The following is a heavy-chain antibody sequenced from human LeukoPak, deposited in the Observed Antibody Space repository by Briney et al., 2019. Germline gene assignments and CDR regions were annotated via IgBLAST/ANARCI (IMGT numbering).Heavy chain of an antibody. J-gene: IGHJ4*02. D-gene: IGHD5-12*01. CDR1: GGTFSSYT. CDR2: IIPILGIA. CDR3: ARVGSRSSGYDY. Sequence: SVKVSCKASGGTFSSYTISWVRQAPGQGLEWMGRIIPILGIANYAQKFQGRVTITADKSTSTAYMELSSLRSEDTAVYCCARVGSRSSGYDYWGQGTLVTVSS. V-gene: IGHV1-69*02.